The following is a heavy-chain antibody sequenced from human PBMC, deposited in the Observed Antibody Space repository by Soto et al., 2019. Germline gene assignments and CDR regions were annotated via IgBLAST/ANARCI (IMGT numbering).Heavy chain of an antibody. Sequence: SETLSLTCTVSGGSISSSSYYWGWIRQPPGKGLEWIGSIYYSGSTYYNPSLKSRVTISVDTSKNQFALKLSSVTAADTAVYYCAKQVRITIFGVVAYYYYYGMDVWGQGTTVTVSS. J-gene: IGHJ6*02. CDR3: AKQVRITIFGVVAYYYYYGMDV. CDR1: GGSISSSSYY. D-gene: IGHD3-3*01. V-gene: IGHV4-39*01. CDR2: IYYSGST.